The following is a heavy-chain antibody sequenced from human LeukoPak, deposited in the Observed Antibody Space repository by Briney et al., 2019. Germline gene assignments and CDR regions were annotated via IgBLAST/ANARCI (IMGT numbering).Heavy chain of an antibody. D-gene: IGHD6-13*01. CDR1: GYTFTSYG. J-gene: IGHJ5*02. CDR3: ARDRLKIAAALLFKTEVPNWFDP. CDR2: ISAYNGNT. V-gene: IGHV1-18*01. Sequence: ASVKVSCKASGYTFTSYGISWVRQAPGQGLEWMGWISAYNGNTNYAQKLQGRVTMTTDTSTSTAHMELRSLRSDDTAVYYCARDRLKIAAALLFKTEVPNWFDPWGQGTLVTVSS.